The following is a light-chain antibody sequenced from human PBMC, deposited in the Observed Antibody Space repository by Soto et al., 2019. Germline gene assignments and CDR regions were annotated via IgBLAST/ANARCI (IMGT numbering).Light chain of an antibody. CDR3: QQIYTIPLT. Sequence: DIQMTQSPSSVSASVGDRLTITCRASQGISGWLAWYQQKPGKAPNLLIYDASTLQSGVPPRFSGGGGGTDFTLTISSLQPEDFASYYCQQIYTIPLTFGGGTKVDIK. CDR1: QGISGW. J-gene: IGKJ4*01. CDR2: DAS. V-gene: IGKV1-12*01.